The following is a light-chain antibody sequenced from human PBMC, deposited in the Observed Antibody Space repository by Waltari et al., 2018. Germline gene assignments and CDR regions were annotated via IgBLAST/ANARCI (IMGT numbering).Light chain of an antibody. CDR2: ENT. Sequence: QSVFTQPPSVSAAPGPRVTLPCPGGRSTIGNNYVSWYRQFPGTAPKLLSYENTERPSGIPGRFSGSKSGTSATLDITGLQAGDEADYYCGTWDSSLSGAVFGGGTHLTVL. V-gene: IGLV1-51*02. CDR1: RSTIGNNY. J-gene: IGLJ7*01. CDR3: GTWDSSLSGAV.